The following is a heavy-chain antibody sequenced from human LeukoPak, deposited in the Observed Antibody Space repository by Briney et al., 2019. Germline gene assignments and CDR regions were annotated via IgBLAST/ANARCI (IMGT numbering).Heavy chain of an antibody. Sequence: SETLSLTCTASGGSISSYYWSWIRQPAGKGLEWIGRIYTSGSTNYNPSLKSRVTMSVDTSKNQFSLKLSSVTAADTAVYYCARGTEPSKPYYYYYGMDVWGQGTTVTVSS. CDR3: ARGTEPSKPYYYYYGMDV. V-gene: IGHV4-4*07. CDR2: IYTSGST. J-gene: IGHJ6*02. CDR1: GGSISSYY. D-gene: IGHD1-14*01.